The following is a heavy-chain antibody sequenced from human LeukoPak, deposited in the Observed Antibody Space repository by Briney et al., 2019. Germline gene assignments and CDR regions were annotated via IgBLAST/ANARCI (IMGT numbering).Heavy chain of an antibody. CDR1: GGSISNYY. CDR2: IYTTGST. CDR3: ARVSEYYDSSGYGGYYFDY. D-gene: IGHD3-22*01. J-gene: IGHJ4*02. V-gene: IGHV4-4*07. Sequence: SETLSLTCTVSGGSISNYYWSWIRQPAGKGLEWIGRIYTTGSTNYNPSLKSRVTMSVDTSKNQFSLKLISVTAADTAVYYCARVSEYYDSSGYGGYYFDYWGQGTLVTVSS.